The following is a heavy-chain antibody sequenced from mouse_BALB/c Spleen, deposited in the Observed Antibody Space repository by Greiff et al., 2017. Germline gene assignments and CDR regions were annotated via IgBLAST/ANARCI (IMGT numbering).Heavy chain of an antibody. V-gene: IGHV5-6-5*01. Sequence: EVKVVESGGGLVKPGGSLKLSCAASGFTFSSYAMSWVRQTPEKRLEWVASISSGGSTYYPDSVKGRFTISRDNARNILYLQMSSLRSEDTAMYYCAREGTGYGPFDYWGQGTTRTVSS. CDR3: AREGTGYGPFDY. D-gene: IGHD3-2*02. J-gene: IGHJ2*01. CDR1: GFTFSSYA. CDR2: ISSGGST.